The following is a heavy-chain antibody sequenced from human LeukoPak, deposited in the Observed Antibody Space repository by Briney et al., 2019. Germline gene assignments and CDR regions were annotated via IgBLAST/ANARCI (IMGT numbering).Heavy chain of an antibody. CDR2: IKQDGSEK. Sequence: GGSLRLSCAASGFTFSSYWMSWVRQAPGKGLEWVANIKQDGSEKYYVDSVKGRFTISRDNAKNSLYLQMNSLRAEDTALYYCAKGNPYYYDSSGYSDAFDIWGQGTMVTVSS. J-gene: IGHJ3*02. CDR3: AKGNPYYYDSSGYSDAFDI. V-gene: IGHV3-7*03. CDR1: GFTFSSYW. D-gene: IGHD3-22*01.